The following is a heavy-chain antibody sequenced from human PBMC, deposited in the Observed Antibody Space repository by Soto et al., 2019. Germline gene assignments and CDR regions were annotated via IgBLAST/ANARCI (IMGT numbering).Heavy chain of an antibody. J-gene: IGHJ6*02. Sequence: LRLSCAASGFTLSNFWMHWVRQAPGKGLEWVSRINSDGRSTSYVDSVKGRFTISRDNANNTLYLEMNSLRAEDTAVYFCARGGRYRENYYFGMDVWGQGTTVTVSS. CDR3: ARGGRYRENYYFGMDV. V-gene: IGHV3-74*01. CDR2: INSDGRST. D-gene: IGHD1-26*01. CDR1: GFTLSNFW.